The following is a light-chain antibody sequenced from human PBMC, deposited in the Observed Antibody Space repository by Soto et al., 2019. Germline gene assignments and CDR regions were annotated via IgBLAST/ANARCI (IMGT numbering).Light chain of an antibody. CDR3: SAYTSGTTRDV. CDR1: SSDVGGYNY. CDR2: AVS. V-gene: IGLV2-14*03. Sequence: QSALPQPASVSGSPGQSVTISCTGTSSDVGGYNYVSWYQQNAGKAPKLTIYAVSNRPSGVSDRFSGSKSGNTASLTISGLQAEDEADYYCSAYTSGTTRDVFGTGTKLTVL. J-gene: IGLJ1*01.